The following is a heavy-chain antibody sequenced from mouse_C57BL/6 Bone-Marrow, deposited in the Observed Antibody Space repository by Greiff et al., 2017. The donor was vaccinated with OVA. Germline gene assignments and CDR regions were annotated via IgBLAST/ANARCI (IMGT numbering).Heavy chain of an antibody. Sequence: QVQLQQSGAELVKPGASVKISCKASGYAFSSYWMNWVKQRPGKGLEWIGQIYPGDGDTNYNGKFKGKATLTADKSSSTAYMQLSSLTSEDSAVYFCARGGLLLRSFYAMDYWGQGTSVTVSS. V-gene: IGHV1-80*01. J-gene: IGHJ4*01. CDR3: ARGGLLLRSFYAMDY. CDR1: GYAFSSYW. CDR2: IYPGDGDT. D-gene: IGHD1-1*01.